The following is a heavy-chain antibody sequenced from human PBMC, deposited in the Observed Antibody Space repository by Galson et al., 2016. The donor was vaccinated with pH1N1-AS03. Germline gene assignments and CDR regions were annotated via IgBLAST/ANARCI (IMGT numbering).Heavy chain of an antibody. Sequence: SVKVSCKASGGTFSSYAFTWVRQAPGQGLEWVGGLIPIFHTPNYAQKFQGRVTIIADKSTSTAYMELRSLTSEDTAVYYCASSPDYSDTSVYYGTAYWGQGTLVTVFS. CDR3: ASSPDYSDTSVYYGTAY. D-gene: IGHD3-22*01. V-gene: IGHV1-69*06. CDR1: GGTFSSYA. J-gene: IGHJ4*02. CDR2: LIPIFHTP.